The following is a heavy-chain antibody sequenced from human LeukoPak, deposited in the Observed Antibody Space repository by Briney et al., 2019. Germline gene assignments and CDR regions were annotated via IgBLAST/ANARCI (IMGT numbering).Heavy chain of an antibody. CDR1: GFTFSSYA. Sequence: GGSLRLSCAASGFTFSSYAMHWVRQAPGKGLEWVAVISYDGSNKYYADSVKGRFTISRDNSKNTLYLQMNTLRAEDTAVYYCARARCSGGSCYSPYYYYYYGMDVWGKGTPVTVSS. D-gene: IGHD2-15*01. J-gene: IGHJ6*04. CDR2: ISYDGSNK. CDR3: ARARCSGGSCYSPYYYYYYGMDV. V-gene: IGHV3-30*04.